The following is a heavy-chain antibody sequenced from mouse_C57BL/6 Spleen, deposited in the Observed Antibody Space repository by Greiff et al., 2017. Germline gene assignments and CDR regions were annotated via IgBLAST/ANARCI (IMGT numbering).Heavy chain of an antibody. Sequence: QVQLQQSGPELVKPGASVKISCKASGYAFSSSWMNWVKQRPGKGLEWIGRLYPGDGDTNYNGKFKGKATLTADKSSSTAYMQLSSLTSEDSAVYFCARSSDYYGSHYYAMDYWGQGTSVTVSS. CDR1: GYAFSSSW. CDR2: LYPGDGDT. V-gene: IGHV1-82*01. CDR3: ARSSDYYGSHYYAMDY. J-gene: IGHJ4*01. D-gene: IGHD1-1*01.